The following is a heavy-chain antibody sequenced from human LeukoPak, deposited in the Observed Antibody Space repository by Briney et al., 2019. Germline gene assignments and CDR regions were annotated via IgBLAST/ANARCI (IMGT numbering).Heavy chain of an antibody. CDR2: ISWNSGSI. J-gene: IGHJ4*02. CDR3: AKGGSDILTGYLYYFDY. V-gene: IGHV3-9*01. CDR1: GFTFDDYA. D-gene: IGHD3-9*01. Sequence: GGSLRLSCAASGFTFDDYAMHWVRQAPGKGLEWVSGISWNSGSIGYADSVKGRFTISRDNAKNSLYLQMNSLRAEDTALYYCAKGGSDILTGYLYYFDYWGQGTLVTVSS.